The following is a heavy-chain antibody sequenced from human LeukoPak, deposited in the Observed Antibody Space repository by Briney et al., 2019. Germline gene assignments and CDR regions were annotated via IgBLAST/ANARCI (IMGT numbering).Heavy chain of an antibody. CDR3: ARGLDYGDYLPVEGAFDI. CDR1: GFTFSSYW. Sequence: GGSLRLSCAASGFTFSSYWMSWVRQAPGKGLEWVANIKQDGSEKYYVDSVKGRFTISRDSAKNSLYLQMNSLRAEDTAVYYCARGLDYGDYLPVEGAFDIWGQGTMVTVSS. J-gene: IGHJ3*02. CDR2: IKQDGSEK. V-gene: IGHV3-7*03. D-gene: IGHD4-17*01.